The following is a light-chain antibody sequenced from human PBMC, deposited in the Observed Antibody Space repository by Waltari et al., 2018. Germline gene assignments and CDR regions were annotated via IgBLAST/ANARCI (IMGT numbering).Light chain of an antibody. Sequence: SYVLTQPPSVSVAPGETARIPCGGNNIESQSVHWYRQRPGQAPVVVTSYDNDRAAGIPERFSGSNSGNTATLTISRVEAGDEADYYCQVWDANTDPGVFGTGTEVTVL. J-gene: IGLJ1*01. V-gene: IGLV3-21*01. CDR1: NIESQS. CDR2: YDN. CDR3: QVWDANTDPGV.